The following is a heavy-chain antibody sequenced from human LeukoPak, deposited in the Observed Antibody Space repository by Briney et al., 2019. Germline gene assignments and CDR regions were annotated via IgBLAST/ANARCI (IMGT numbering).Heavy chain of an antibody. J-gene: IGHJ6*02. CDR1: GGSFSGYY. D-gene: IGHD3-10*01. CDR2: INHSGST. Sequence: SSETLSLTCAVYGGSFSGYYWSWIRQPPGKGLEWIGEINHSGSTNYNPSLKSRVTISVDTSKNQFSLKLSSVTAADTAVHYSARATSFTMVRGVIRHYYYGMDVWGQGTTVTVSS. V-gene: IGHV4-34*01. CDR3: ARATSFTMVRGVIRHYYYGMDV.